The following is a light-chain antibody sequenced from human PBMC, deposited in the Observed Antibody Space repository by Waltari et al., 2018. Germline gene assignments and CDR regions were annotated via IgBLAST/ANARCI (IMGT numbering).Light chain of an antibody. J-gene: IGKJ4*01. CDR1: QDINNF. CDR3: QQYRYLPPA. CDR2: DAS. Sequence: DIQMTQSPSSLSASVGDRVTITCQASQDINNFLNWYQQQPGKAPKLLIYDASHFAAGVPSRFSGSVSVTEITVTISDLQPVDFVTYYCQQYRYLPPAFGGGTKVDI. V-gene: IGKV1-33*01.